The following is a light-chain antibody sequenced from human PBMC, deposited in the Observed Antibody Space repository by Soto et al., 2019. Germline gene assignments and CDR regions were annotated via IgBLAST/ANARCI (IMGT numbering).Light chain of an antibody. CDR2: EVS. Sequence: QSVLTQPASVSGSPGPSITISCTRTSSDVGSYNFVSWYQQQPGKVPKVMIYEVSKLPSGVSDRFSGSKSGNTASLTISGLQAEDEADYYCCADAGRSTYVFGTGTKVTVL. V-gene: IGLV2-23*02. CDR3: CADAGRSTYV. J-gene: IGLJ1*01. CDR1: SSDVGSYNF.